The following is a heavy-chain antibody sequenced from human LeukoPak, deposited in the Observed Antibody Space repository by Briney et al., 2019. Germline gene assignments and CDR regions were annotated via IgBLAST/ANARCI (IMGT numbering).Heavy chain of an antibody. CDR1: GFTFHDYA. CDR2: ISGDGGST. V-gene: IGHV3-43*02. J-gene: IGHJ4*02. D-gene: IGHD6-19*01. CDR3: AKDLGAVAGRGVDY. Sequence: GGSLRLSCAASGFTFHDYAMHWVRQAPGKGLEWVSLISGDGGSTYYADSVKGRFTIARDNSKNSLYLQMNSLRTEDTALYYCAKDLGAVAGRGVDYWGQGTLVTVSS.